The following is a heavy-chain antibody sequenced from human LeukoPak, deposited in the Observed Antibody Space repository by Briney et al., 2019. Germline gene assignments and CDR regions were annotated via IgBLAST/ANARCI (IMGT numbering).Heavy chain of an antibody. CDR1: GFSLRSYW. Sequence: GGSLRLSXAVSGFSLRSYWMHWVRQAPGKGLVWVSRISGDGSMTNYADSVKGRFTISRDNAKNTVYLQMNSLRAEDTAVYYCARYSSSSGGASHYFDYWGQGTLVTVSS. V-gene: IGHV3-74*01. CDR2: ISGDGSMT. CDR3: ARYSSSSGGASHYFDY. D-gene: IGHD6-6*01. J-gene: IGHJ4*02.